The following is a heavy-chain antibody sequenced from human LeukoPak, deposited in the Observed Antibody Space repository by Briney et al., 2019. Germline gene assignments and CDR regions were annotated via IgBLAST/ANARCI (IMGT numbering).Heavy chain of an antibody. V-gene: IGHV3-20*04. CDR2: INWNGGSR. Sequence: SGGSLRLSCAASGFNFDDYVMTWVRQAPGKGLEWVSGINWNGGSRGYADSVKGRFTISRDNAKNSLYLQMNSLRAEDTAVYYCARPVVAATTPDTFDIWGQGTMVTVSS. D-gene: IGHD2-15*01. CDR3: ARPVVAATTPDTFDI. CDR1: GFNFDDYV. J-gene: IGHJ3*02.